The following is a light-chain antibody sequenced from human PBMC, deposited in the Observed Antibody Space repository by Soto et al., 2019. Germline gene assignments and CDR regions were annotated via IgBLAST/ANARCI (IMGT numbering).Light chain of an antibody. Sequence: QCALTQPASVSGSPGQSTTISCTGTSSDVGGYNYVSWYQQHPGKAPKFMIYDVSNRPSGVSNRFSGSKSGNTASLTISGLQAEDEADYYCSSYTSSSTLVLGGGTKVTVL. CDR2: DVS. CDR3: SSYTSSSTLV. J-gene: IGLJ2*01. CDR1: SSDVGGYNY. V-gene: IGLV2-14*01.